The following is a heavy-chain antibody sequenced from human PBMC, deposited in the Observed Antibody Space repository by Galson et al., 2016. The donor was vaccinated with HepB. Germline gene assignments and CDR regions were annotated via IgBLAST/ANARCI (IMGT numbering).Heavy chain of an antibody. J-gene: IGHJ4*02. CDR2: IGSRGDDT. Sequence: SLRLSCAGSGFTFSSHPMNWVRQAPGKGLEWVSSIGSRGDDTYYADSVKGRVTVSRDNLKNTLYLQMNSLRAGDTAVYYCAKRVSSSKYFDYWGQGTLVTVSS. CDR3: AKRVSSSKYFDY. CDR1: GFTFSSHP. V-gene: IGHV3-23*01. D-gene: IGHD2-2*01.